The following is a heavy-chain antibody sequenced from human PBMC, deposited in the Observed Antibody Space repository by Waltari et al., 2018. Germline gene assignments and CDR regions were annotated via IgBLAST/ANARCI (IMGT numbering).Heavy chain of an antibody. D-gene: IGHD2-2*02. CDR1: GGSISSYY. Sequence: QVQLQESGPGLVKPSETLSLTCTVSGGSISSYYWSWIRQPPGKGLEWIGYLYYSGSTKYNPSLKSRVTISVDTSKNQFSLKLRSVTAADTAVYYCAREAGYCSSTTCYRASDYYFYGMDVWGQGTTVTVSS. V-gene: IGHV4-59*01. J-gene: IGHJ6*02. CDR3: AREAGYCSSTTCYRASDYYFYGMDV. CDR2: LYYSGST.